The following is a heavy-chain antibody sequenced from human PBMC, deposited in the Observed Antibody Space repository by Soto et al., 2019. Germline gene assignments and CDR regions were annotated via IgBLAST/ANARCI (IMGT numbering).Heavy chain of an antibody. CDR1: GYSFTSYW. Sequence: GESLKISCKGSGYSFTSYWIGWVRQMPGKGLEWMGIIYPGDSDTRYSPSFQGQVTISADKSISTAYLQWSSLKASDTAMYYCARRGRGYCYGYDYYCGMDVWGQGTTVTVSS. D-gene: IGHD5-18*01. CDR2: IYPGDSDT. V-gene: IGHV5-51*01. CDR3: ARRGRGYCYGYDYYCGMDV. J-gene: IGHJ6*02.